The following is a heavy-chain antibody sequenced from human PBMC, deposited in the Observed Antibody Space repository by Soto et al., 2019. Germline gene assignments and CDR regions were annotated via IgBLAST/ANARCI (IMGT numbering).Heavy chain of an antibody. J-gene: IGHJ5*02. CDR1: GYTFTSYG. CDR3: AGHNSRGWYRHWFGP. D-gene: IGHD6-19*01. V-gene: IGHV1-18*01. CDR2: ISAYNGNT. Sequence: ASVKVSCKASGYTFTSYGISWVRQAPGQGLEWMGWISAYNGNTNYAQKLQGRVTMTTDTSTSTAYMELRSLRSDDTAVYYCAGHNSRGWYRHWFGPWGQGTLGTVSS.